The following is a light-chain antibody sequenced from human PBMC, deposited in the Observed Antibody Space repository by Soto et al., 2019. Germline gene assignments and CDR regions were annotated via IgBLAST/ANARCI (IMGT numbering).Light chain of an antibody. Sequence: DIVMIQSPDSLAVSLGERATINCKSSQNVLYSSNNETYLAWFQQKPGQPPKLLIYWASTRQSGVPDRFSGSGSGTDFTLTISSLQAEDVAVYYGQQYYSTPYTFGQGTKLEIK. CDR3: QQYYSTPYT. CDR2: WAS. V-gene: IGKV4-1*01. J-gene: IGKJ2*01. CDR1: QNVLYSSNNETY.